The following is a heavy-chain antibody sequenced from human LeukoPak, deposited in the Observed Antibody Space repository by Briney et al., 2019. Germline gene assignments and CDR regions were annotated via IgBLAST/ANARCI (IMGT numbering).Heavy chain of an antibody. CDR3: ARDPGVVVVTAMNWFDP. CDR2: IYTSGST. J-gene: IGHJ5*02. V-gene: IGHV4-4*07. D-gene: IGHD2-21*02. CDR1: GGSISIYY. Sequence: SETLSLTCTVSGGSISIYYWSWIRQPAGKGLEWIGRIYTSGSTNYNPSLKSRVTISVDTSKNQFSLKLSSVTAADTAVYYCARDPGVVVVTAMNWFDPWGQGTLVTVSS.